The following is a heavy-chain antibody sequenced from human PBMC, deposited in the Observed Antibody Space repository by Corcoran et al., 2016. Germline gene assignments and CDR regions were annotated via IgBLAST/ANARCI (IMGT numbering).Heavy chain of an antibody. J-gene: IGHJ5*02. Sequence: QVQLVQSGAEVKKPGASVKVSCKASGYTFTSYYMHWVRQAPGQGLEWMGIINPSGGSTSFGQKFQGRVTMTRDTSTSTVYRELTSLRSEDTAVYYCARAPQTRVVTGGLFDPWGQGTLFTVSS. D-gene: IGHD2-15*01. CDR1: GYTFTSYY. V-gene: IGHV1-46*01. CDR2: INPSGGST. CDR3: ARAPQTRVVTGGLFDP.